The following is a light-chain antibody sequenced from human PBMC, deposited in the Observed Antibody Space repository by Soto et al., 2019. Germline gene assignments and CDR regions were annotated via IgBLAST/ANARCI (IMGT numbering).Light chain of an antibody. Sequence: QAVVTQPPSVSGAPGQRVTISCTGSSSNIGAGHALHWYQHLPGAAPKLLMYGNSDRPSGVPDRFSGSKSGTSASLAITGLRPEDEADYYCQSYDDSLSGWVFGGGTKLTVL. J-gene: IGLJ3*02. V-gene: IGLV1-40*01. CDR3: QSYDDSLSGWV. CDR1: SSNIGAGHA. CDR2: GNS.